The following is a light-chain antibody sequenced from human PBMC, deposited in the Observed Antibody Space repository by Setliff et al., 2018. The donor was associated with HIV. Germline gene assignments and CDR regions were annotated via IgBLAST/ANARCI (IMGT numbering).Light chain of an antibody. V-gene: IGLV2-23*02. J-gene: IGLJ1*01. CDR2: EVI. Sequence: QSALTQPASVSGSPGQSITISCTKTTSDVGDFKYVSWYQLHPGKAPKLLIYEVIYRPSGVSNRISGSKSGNTASLTISGLQAADEADYYCCSYAGTTTLVFGTGTKVTVL. CDR3: CSYAGTTTLV. CDR1: TSDVGDFKY.